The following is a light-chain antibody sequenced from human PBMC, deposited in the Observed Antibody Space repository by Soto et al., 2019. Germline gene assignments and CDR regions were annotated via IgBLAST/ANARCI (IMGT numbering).Light chain of an antibody. CDR3: QQRSNWPVT. CDR1: QSVSSY. V-gene: IGKV3-11*01. Sequence: EIVLTQSPATLSLSPGERATLSCRASQSVSSYLAWYQQKPGQAPRLLIYDASNRATGIPARFSGSGSGTDFTLTISSLEPEDFAVYYCQQRSNWPVTFGQGTMVEIK. J-gene: IGKJ1*01. CDR2: DAS.